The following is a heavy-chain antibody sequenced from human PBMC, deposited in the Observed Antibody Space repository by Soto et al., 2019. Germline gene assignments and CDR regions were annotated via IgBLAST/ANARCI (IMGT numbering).Heavy chain of an antibody. CDR3: ARDGASALITIFPNPFDY. J-gene: IGHJ4*02. Sequence: GGSLRLSCAASGFTFSSYGMHWVRQAPGKGLEWVAVIWYDGSNKYYADSVKGRFTISRDNSKNTLYLQMNSLRSDDTAVYYCARDGASALITIFPNPFDYWGQGTLVTVSS. CDR2: IWYDGSNK. V-gene: IGHV3-33*01. D-gene: IGHD3-3*01. CDR1: GFTFSSYG.